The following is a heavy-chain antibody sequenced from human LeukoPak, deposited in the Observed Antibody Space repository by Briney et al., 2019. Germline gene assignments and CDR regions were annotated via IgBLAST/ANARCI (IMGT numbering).Heavy chain of an antibody. J-gene: IGHJ4*02. CDR3: ASSRWRYYYDSSGYLPGYYFDY. V-gene: IGHV1-69*04. CDR2: IIPTLGIA. CDR1: GGTFSSYA. D-gene: IGHD3-22*01. Sequence: GASVKVSCKASGGTFSSYAISWVRQAPGQGLEWMGRIIPTLGIANYAQKFQGRVTITADKSTSTAYMELSSLRSEDTAVYYCASSRWRYYYDSSGYLPGYYFDYWGQGTLVTVSS.